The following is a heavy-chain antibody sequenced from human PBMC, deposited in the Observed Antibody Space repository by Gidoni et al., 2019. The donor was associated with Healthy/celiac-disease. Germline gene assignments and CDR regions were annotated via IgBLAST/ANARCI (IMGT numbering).Heavy chain of an antibody. CDR3: ARGLVGYGYLIDY. CDR2: INHSGST. D-gene: IGHD5-18*01. J-gene: IGHJ4*02. CDR1: GGSFSGYY. V-gene: IGHV4-34*01. Sequence: QVQLQQWRAGLLKPSETMSLTCAVYGGSFSGYYWSWIRQPPGKGLEWIGEINHSGSTNYNPSLKSRVTISVDTSKSQFSLKLSSVTAADTAVYYCARGLVGYGYLIDYWGQGTLVTVSS.